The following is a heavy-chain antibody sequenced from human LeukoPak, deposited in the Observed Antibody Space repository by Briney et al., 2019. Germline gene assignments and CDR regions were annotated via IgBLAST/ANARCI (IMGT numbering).Heavy chain of an antibody. CDR3: AKYTSGTSYRGLDQ. Sequence: GGSLRLSCGASGLTVSSYGMSWVRQAPGKGLEWVSTIIGSAVNTYYADSVKGRFTISRDDSKDTVYLQMNSLRAEDTAVYSCAKYTSGTSYRGLDQWGQGTLVTVSS. CDR2: IIGSAVNT. D-gene: IGHD3-10*01. J-gene: IGHJ4*02. V-gene: IGHV3-23*01. CDR1: GLTVSSYG.